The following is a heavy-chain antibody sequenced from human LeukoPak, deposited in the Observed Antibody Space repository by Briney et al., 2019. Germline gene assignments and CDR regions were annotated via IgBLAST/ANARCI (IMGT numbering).Heavy chain of an antibody. J-gene: IGHJ2*01. Sequence: SETLSLTCAVSGYSISSGYYWGWIRQPPGKGLEWIGSIYHSGSTYYNPSLKSRVTLSVDTSKNQFSLKLSSVTAADTAVYYCARDLVAVAGTAGYFDLWGRGTLVTVSS. CDR1: GYSISSGYY. V-gene: IGHV4-38-2*02. CDR3: ARDLVAVAGTAGYFDL. CDR2: IYHSGST. D-gene: IGHD6-19*01.